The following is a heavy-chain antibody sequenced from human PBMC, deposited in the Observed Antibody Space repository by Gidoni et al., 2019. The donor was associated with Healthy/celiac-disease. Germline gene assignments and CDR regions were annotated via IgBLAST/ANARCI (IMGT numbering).Heavy chain of an antibody. J-gene: IGHJ6*02. V-gene: IGHV3-13*01. CDR3: ARGRNAWIQPGWGYGMDV. D-gene: IGHD5-18*01. CDR2: IGTAGDT. Sequence: EVQLVESGGGLVQPGGSLRLSCAASGFTFSSYDMHWVRQATGKGPEWVSAIGTAGDTYYPGSVKGRFTISRENAKNSLYLQMNSLRAGDTAVYYCARGRNAWIQPGWGYGMDVWGQGTTVTVSS. CDR1: GFTFSSYD.